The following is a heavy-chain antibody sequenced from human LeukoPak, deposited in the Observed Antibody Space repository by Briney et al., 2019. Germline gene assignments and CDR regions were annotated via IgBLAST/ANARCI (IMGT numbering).Heavy chain of an antibody. Sequence: ASVKVSCKVSGYTLTELSMHWVRQAPGKGLEWMGGFDPEDGETIYAQKFQGRVTTTEDTSTDTAYMELSSLRSEDTAVYYCATDPESGSPTDWGQGTLVTVSS. V-gene: IGHV1-24*01. D-gene: IGHD1-26*01. J-gene: IGHJ4*02. CDR1: GYTLTELS. CDR2: FDPEDGET. CDR3: ATDPESGSPTD.